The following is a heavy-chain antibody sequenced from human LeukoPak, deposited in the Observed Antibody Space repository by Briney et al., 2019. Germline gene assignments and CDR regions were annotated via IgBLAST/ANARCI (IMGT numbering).Heavy chain of an antibody. V-gene: IGHV3-48*03. J-gene: IGHJ5*01. Sequence: GGSLRLSCAASGFTFSSYEMNWVRQAPGKGLEWVSYISSSGSTIYYADSVKGRFTISRDNAKNSLYLQMNSLRAEDTAVYYCAKDLTVGITILRGVRRDFNWFDSWGQGTLVTVSS. CDR3: AKDLTVGITILRGVRRDFNWFDS. D-gene: IGHD3-10*01. CDR1: GFTFSSYE. CDR2: ISSSGSTI.